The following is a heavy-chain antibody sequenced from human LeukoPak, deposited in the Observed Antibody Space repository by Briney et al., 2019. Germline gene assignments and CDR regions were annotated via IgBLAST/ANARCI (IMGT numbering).Heavy chain of an antibody. Sequence: GGSLRLSCAASGNYWMHWVRQAPGKGLVWVSHINSDGSWTSYADSVKGRFTISKDNAKNTVYLQMNNLRAEDTAVYYCVSFYEASGGGGTRVTVSS. CDR1: GNYW. V-gene: IGHV3-74*01. CDR2: INSDGSWT. D-gene: IGHD2/OR15-2a*01. J-gene: IGHJ4*02. CDR3: VSFYEAS.